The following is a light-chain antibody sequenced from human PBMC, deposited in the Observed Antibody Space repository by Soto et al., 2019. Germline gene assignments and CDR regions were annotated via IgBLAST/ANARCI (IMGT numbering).Light chain of an antibody. V-gene: IGLV2-14*01. Sequence: QSVLTQPASVSGSPGQSITISCTGTSSDVGGYNYVSWYQQHPGKAPKLMIYDVSNRPSGVSNRFSGSKSANTASLTISGLQAEDEADCYCSSHTSSSTSYVFGTGTKVTVL. CDR3: SSHTSSSTSYV. CDR2: DVS. J-gene: IGLJ1*01. CDR1: SSDVGGYNY.